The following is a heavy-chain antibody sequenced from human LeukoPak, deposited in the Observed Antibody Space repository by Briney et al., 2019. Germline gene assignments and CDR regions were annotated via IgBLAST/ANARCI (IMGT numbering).Heavy chain of an antibody. V-gene: IGHV3-11*01. CDR1: GFTFSDYY. D-gene: IGHD4-17*01. J-gene: IGHJ6*02. Sequence: GGSLRLSCAASGFTFSDYYMSWIRQAPGKGLEWVSYISSSGSTIYYADSVKGRFTTSRDNAKNSLYLQMNSLRAEDTAVYYCARRDGDYYYYGMDVWGQGTTVTVSS. CDR2: ISSSGSTI. CDR3: ARRDGDYYYYGMDV.